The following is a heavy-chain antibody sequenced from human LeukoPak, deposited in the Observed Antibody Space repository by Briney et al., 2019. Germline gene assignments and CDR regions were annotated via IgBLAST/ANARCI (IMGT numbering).Heavy chain of an antibody. Sequence: SETLSLTCTVSGGSLDSGDYYWAWVRQPPGKGLECVASIHYSGTTYSDPSLKSRVALSVDTSKSQFSLSLSSVTAADTAMYYCAKGRGYCSGGSCYSDYWGQGTLVTVSS. J-gene: IGHJ4*02. D-gene: IGHD2-15*01. CDR3: AKGRGYCSGGSCYSDY. CDR1: GGSLDSGDYY. CDR2: IHYSGTT. V-gene: IGHV4-39*07.